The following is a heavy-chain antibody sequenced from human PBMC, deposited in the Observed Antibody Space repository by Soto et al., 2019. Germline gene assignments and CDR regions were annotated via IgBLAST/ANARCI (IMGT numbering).Heavy chain of an antibody. V-gene: IGHV3-33*01. CDR1: GFTFSSYG. CDR2: IWYDGSNK. CDR3: ARDRLKYYDFWSGSDY. D-gene: IGHD3-3*01. J-gene: IGHJ4*02. Sequence: QVQLVESGGGVVQPGRSLRLSCAASGFTFSSYGMHWVRQAPGKGLEWVAVIWYDGSNKYYADSVKGRFTISRDNSKNTLYLQMNSLRAEDTAVYYCARDRLKYYDFWSGSDYWGQGTLVTVSS.